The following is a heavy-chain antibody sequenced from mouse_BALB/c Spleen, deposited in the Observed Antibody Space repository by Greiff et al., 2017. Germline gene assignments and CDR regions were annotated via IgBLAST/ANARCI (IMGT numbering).Heavy chain of an antibody. D-gene: IGHD2-14*01. CDR1: GFTFSSYA. Sequence: DVMLVESGGGLVKPGGSLKLSCAASGFTFSSYAMSWVRQTPEKRLEWVASISSGGSTYYPDSVKGRFTISRDNARNILYLQMSSLRSEDTAMYYCARDYRYGYYFDYWGQGTTLTVSS. J-gene: IGHJ2*01. CDR2: ISSGGST. V-gene: IGHV5-6-5*01. CDR3: ARDYRYGYYFDY.